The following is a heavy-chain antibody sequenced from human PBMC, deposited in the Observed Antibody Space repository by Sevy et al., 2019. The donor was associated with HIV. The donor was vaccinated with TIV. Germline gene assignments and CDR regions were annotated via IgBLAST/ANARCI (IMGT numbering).Heavy chain of an antibody. D-gene: IGHD1-1*01. Sequence: GGSLRLSCAASGFTFSSYRMTWVRQAPGKGLEWVSCISSNSGYINYADSVKDRFTISRDNAKNLLYLQMDSLRAEDTAVYYCARAVLETSTWRSDYWGQGTLVTVSS. J-gene: IGHJ4*02. CDR3: ARAVLETSTWRSDY. CDR1: GFTFSSYR. V-gene: IGHV3-21*01. CDR2: ISSNSGYI.